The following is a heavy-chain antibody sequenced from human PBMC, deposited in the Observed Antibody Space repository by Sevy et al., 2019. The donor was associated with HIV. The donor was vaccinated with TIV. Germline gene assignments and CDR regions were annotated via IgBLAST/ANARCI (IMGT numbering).Heavy chain of an antibody. V-gene: IGHV4-4*02. D-gene: IGHD6-19*01. J-gene: IGHJ4*02. Sequence: SETLSLTCAVSGLSITGSYWWSWVRQSPGKGLEWLGDMYHKGTTNYNPSLKSRVTISIDKSKSQFSLKINSITAADTGLYFCAAVAGTDILRYYYQHWGRGTQVTVSS. CDR2: MYHKGTT. CDR3: AAVAGTDILRYYYQH. CDR1: GLSITGSYW.